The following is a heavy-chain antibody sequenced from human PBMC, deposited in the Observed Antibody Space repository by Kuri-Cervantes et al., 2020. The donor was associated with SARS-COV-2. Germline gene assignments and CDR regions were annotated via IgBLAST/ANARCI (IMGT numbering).Heavy chain of an antibody. Sequence: LSLTCAASGFTFSNYAMTWVRQAPGKGLEWVSAISGSGTNTYFADSVKGRFTISRDNSKNTLYLQMNSLRAEDTGVYYCARDPYYDFWSCGWGDYFDYWGQGTLVTVSS. CDR2: ISGSGTNT. D-gene: IGHD3-3*01. CDR1: GFTFSNYA. CDR3: ARDPYYDFWSCGWGDYFDY. J-gene: IGHJ4*02. V-gene: IGHV3-23*01.